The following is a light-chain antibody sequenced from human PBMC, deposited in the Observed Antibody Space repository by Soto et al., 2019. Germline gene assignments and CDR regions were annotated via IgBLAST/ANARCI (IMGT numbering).Light chain of an antibody. V-gene: IGLV4-69*01. CDR3: QTWGTGIQV. J-gene: IGLJ2*01. CDR2: LNSDGSH. CDR1: SGHSSYA. Sequence: QSVLTQSPSASASLGASVKLTCTLSSGHSSYAIAWHQQQPEKGPRYLMKLNSDGSHSKGDGIPDRFSGSSSGAERYLTISSLXSEDXXDYYCQTWGTGIQVFGGGTKLTVL.